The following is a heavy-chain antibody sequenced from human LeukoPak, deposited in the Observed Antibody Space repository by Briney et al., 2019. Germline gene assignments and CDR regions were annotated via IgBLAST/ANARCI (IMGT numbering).Heavy chain of an antibody. J-gene: IGHJ6*02. CDR3: AREATVTTNYYYGMDV. V-gene: IGHV1-69*04. D-gene: IGHD4-17*01. CDR1: GGTFSSYT. CDR2: IIPILGIA. Sequence: SVKVSCKASGGTFSSYTISWVRQAPGQGLEWMGRIIPILGIANYAQKFQGRVTITADKSTSTAYMELSSLRSEDTAVYYCAREATVTTNYYYGMDVWGQGTTVTVSS.